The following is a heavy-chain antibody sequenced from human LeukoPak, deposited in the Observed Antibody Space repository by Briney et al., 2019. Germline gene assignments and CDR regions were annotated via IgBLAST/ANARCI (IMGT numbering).Heavy chain of an antibody. J-gene: IGHJ4*02. CDR1: GGSISSSSYY. Sequence: SETLSLICTVSGGSISSSSYYWGWIRQPPGKGLEWIGSIYYSGSTYYNPSLKSRVTISVDTSKNQFSLKLSSVTAADTAVYYCASTTQESDDWGQGTLVTVSS. CDR3: ASTTQESDD. CDR2: IYYSGST. D-gene: IGHD2-15*01. V-gene: IGHV4-39*07.